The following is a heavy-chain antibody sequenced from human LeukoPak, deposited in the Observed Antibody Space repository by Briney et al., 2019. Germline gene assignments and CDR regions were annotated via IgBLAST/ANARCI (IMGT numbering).Heavy chain of an antibody. D-gene: IGHD6-13*01. CDR1: GGTFSSYA. J-gene: IGHJ4*02. V-gene: IGHV1-69*13. Sequence: GASVKVSCRASGGTFSSYAISWVRQAPGQGLEWMGGIIPIFGTANYAQKFQGRVTITADESTSTAYMELSSLRSEDTAVYYCARGRGIAAAGTSGFDYWGQGTLVTVSS. CDR2: IIPIFGTA. CDR3: ARGRGIAAAGTSGFDY.